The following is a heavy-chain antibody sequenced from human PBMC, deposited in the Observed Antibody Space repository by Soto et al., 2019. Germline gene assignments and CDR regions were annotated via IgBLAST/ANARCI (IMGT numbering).Heavy chain of an antibody. CDR1: GYTFTSYG. J-gene: IGHJ3*02. V-gene: IGHV1-18*01. D-gene: IGHD6-13*01. CDR2: ISAYNGNT. CDR3: ASSRSIAAAVDAFDI. Sequence: ASVKVSCXASGYTFTSYGISWVRQAPGQGLEWMGWISAYNGNTNYAQKLQGRVTMTTDTSTSTAYMELRSLRSDDTAVYYCASSRSIAAAVDAFDIWGQGTMVTVSS.